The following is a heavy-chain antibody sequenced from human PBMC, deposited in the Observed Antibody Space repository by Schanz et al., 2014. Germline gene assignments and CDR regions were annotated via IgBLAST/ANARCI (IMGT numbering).Heavy chain of an antibody. CDR1: GYTFTDYY. D-gene: IGHD7-27*01. CDR2: INTNTGNP. Sequence: QVQLVQSGAEVKKPGASVKLSCKSSGYTFTDYYMQWVRQAPGQGLEWMGWINTNTGNPTYAQGFTGRFVFSLDTSVSTAYLQISFLKADDTAVFFCARGEANWGQYWGQGTLVTVSS. J-gene: IGHJ4*02. CDR3: ARGEANWGQY. V-gene: IGHV7-4-1*02.